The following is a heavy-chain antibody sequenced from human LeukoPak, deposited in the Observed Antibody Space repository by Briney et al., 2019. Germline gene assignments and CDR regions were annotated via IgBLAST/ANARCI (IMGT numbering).Heavy chain of an antibody. V-gene: IGHV1-2*02. CDR3: ARDRVGSGWPRPYYFEV. CDR1: VYTLTCYY. CDR2: INPNTGAT. Sequence: GASVKVSCKASVYTLTCYYLHWVRQAPGQGLEWMGWINPNTGATHSAQKFQGRITMTRDTSISTAYMDLSRLRSDDTAVYYCARDRVGSGWPRPYYFEVWGQGTLVTVSS. D-gene: IGHD6-19*01. J-gene: IGHJ4*02.